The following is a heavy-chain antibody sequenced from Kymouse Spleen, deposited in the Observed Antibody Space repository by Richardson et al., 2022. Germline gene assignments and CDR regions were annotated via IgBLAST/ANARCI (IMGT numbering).Heavy chain of an antibody. D-gene: IGHD1-26*01. CDR2: ISWNSGSI. CDR3: AKALEYPVGASDYYYGMDV. V-gene: IGHV3-9*01. CDR1: GFTFDDYA. Sequence: EVQLVESGGGLVQPGRSLRLSCAASGFTFDDYAMHWVRQAPGKGLEWVSGISWNSGSIGYADSVKGRFTISRDNAKNSLYLQMNSLRAEDTALYYCAKALEYPVGASDYYYGMDVWGQGTTVTVSS. J-gene: IGHJ6*02.